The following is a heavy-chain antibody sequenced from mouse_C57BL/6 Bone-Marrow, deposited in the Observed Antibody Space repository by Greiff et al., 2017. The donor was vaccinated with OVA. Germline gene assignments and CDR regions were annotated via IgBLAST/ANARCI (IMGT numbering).Heavy chain of an antibody. Sequence: EVQLQQSGPELVKPGASVKIPCKASGYTFTDYNMDWVKQSHGTSLEWIGDINPNNGGTIYTQKFKGKATLSLDKSSSTAYMELRSVTSEDTAGYYCARSRGSSHYWYFDVWGTGTTVTVSS. CDR3: ARSRGSSHYWYFDV. D-gene: IGHD1-1*01. J-gene: IGHJ1*03. CDR1: GYTFTDYN. CDR2: INPNNGGT. V-gene: IGHV1-18*01.